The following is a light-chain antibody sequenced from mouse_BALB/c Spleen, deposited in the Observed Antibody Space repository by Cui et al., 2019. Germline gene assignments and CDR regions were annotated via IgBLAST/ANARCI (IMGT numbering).Light chain of an antibody. J-gene: IGKJ1*01. V-gene: IGKV4-55*01. CDR1: SSVSY. Sequence: QIVLTQSPAIMSASTGEKVTMTCSASSSVSYMYWYQQKPGSSPRLLIYDTSNLASGVHVRFSGSGSGTSYSLTISRMEAEDAATYYCQQWSSYPRTFGGGTKLEIK. CDR2: DTS. CDR3: QQWSSYPRT.